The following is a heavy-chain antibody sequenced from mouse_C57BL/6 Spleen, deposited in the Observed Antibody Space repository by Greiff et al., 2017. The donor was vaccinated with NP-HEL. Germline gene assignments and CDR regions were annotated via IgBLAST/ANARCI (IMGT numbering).Heavy chain of an antibody. J-gene: IGHJ2*01. D-gene: IGHD1-1*01. CDR2: IHPNSGST. V-gene: IGHV1-64*01. Sequence: VQLQQPGAELVKPGASVKLSCKASGYTFTSYWMHWVKQRPGQGLEWIGMIHPNSGSTNYNEKFKSKATLTVDKSSSTAYMQLSSLTSEDSAVYYCARSITTVVAGPFCYWGQGTTLTVSS. CDR3: ARSITTVVAGPFCY. CDR1: GYTFTSYW.